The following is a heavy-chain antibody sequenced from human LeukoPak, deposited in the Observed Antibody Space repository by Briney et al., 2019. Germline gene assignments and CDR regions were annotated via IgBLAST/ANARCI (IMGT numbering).Heavy chain of an antibody. CDR2: ISSSSSYI. CDR1: GFTFSSYT. D-gene: IGHD1-26*01. CDR3: ARDSYSGSYPAFDY. Sequence: GGSLGLSCAASGFTFSSYTMNWVRQAPGKGLEWVSSISSSSSYIYYADSVKGRFTISRDNAKNSLYLQMNSLRDEDTAVYYCARDSYSGSYPAFDYWGQGTLVTVSS. J-gene: IGHJ4*02. V-gene: IGHV3-21*01.